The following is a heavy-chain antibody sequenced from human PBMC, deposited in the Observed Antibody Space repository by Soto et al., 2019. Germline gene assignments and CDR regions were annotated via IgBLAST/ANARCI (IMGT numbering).Heavy chain of an antibody. D-gene: IGHD3-3*01. CDR3: ARHLAGHTTIFAVSDSGYMDF. Sequence: QLQLQESGPGLVKPSETLSLTCTVSGGSIKSGSYYWGWVRQPPGKGLQWIGSIHHGGSTYYNPSLKSRFTMSIDSSKNQFSLQLTSVTAADRAVYYCARHLAGHTTIFAVSDSGYMDFWGKGTTVAVCS. CDR2: IHHGGST. V-gene: IGHV4-39*01. CDR1: GGSIKSGSYY. J-gene: IGHJ6*03.